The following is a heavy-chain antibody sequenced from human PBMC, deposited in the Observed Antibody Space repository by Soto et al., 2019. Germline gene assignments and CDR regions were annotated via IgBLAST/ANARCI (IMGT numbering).Heavy chain of an antibody. D-gene: IGHD6-19*01. V-gene: IGHV1-2*02. CDR3: ARGGGSGWHGDWFDP. Sequence: QVHLVQSGAEVKKPGASVRVSFKASGYTFTDYYIHWVRQAPGQGLEWMGWTNPNSDGAHYAQKFQGRVTMTRDKSTRTAYMEVNRLRSDDTAVYFCARGGGSGWHGDWFDPWGQGTLVTVSS. CDR2: TNPNSDGA. CDR1: GYTFTDYY. J-gene: IGHJ5*02.